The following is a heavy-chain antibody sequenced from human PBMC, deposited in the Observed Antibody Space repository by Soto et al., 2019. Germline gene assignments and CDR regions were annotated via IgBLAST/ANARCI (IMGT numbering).Heavy chain of an antibody. CDR3: ASRDPGTSVDY. Sequence: XGTLCLTCAVSGGSFTSSNWWTCVRQPPGQGLEWIGEIYRTGSTNYNPSLKSRVTISLDKSENQFSLKVTSLTAADTAVYYCASRDPGTSVDYWGQGTLVTVS. CDR2: IYRTGST. J-gene: IGHJ4*02. CDR1: GGSFTSSNW. D-gene: IGHD1-7*01. V-gene: IGHV4-4*02.